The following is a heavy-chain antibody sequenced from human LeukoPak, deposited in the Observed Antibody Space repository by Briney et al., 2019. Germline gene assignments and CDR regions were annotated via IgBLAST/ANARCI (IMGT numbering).Heavy chain of an antibody. J-gene: IGHJ4*02. D-gene: IGHD3-22*01. CDR3: ARSMYYYGGSYFYTFDY. Sequence: ASVKVSGKASAYTYTDYYIHWVRQAPGQGLEWMAWINPNSGGTNYAQKFQGRVTMTRDTSISTANMELSRLKSDDTAVYYCARSMYYYGGSYFYTFDYWGQGTLVTVSS. CDR1: AYTYTDYY. CDR2: INPNSGGT. V-gene: IGHV1-2*02.